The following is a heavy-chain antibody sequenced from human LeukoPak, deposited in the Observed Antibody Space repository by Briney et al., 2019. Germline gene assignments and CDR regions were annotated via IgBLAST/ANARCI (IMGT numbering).Heavy chain of an antibody. CDR2: IYGNGGDT. Sequence: GGSLRLSCAASGFIFGSYSMNWARQAPGKALEWVSTIYGNGGDTKYIDSVKGRFTVSRDNSKNTLYLQMNSLRVDDTAVYYCARDSAAVGGHDFDYWGRGALVIVSS. J-gene: IGHJ4*02. D-gene: IGHD1-26*01. CDR1: GFIFGSYS. CDR3: ARDSAAVGGHDFDY. V-gene: IGHV3-23*05.